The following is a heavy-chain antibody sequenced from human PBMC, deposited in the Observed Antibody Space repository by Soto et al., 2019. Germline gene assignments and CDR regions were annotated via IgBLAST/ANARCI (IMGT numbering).Heavy chain of an antibody. J-gene: IGHJ6*02. Sequence: ASVKVSCKSSGYTFINYYVHCVLQSPLQWLDWMGMINPSGGRTTYPQKFQGRVTMTRDTSTSTVYVELSSLRSDDTAVFYCAREKASTSLLTHYYYAMDVWGQGTTVTVSS. CDR2: INPSGGRT. V-gene: IGHV1-46*01. CDR1: GYTFINYY. CDR3: AREKASTSLLTHYYYAMDV.